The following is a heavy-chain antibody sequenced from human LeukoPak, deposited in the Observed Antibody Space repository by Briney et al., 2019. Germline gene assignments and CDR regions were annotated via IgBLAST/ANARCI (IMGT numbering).Heavy chain of an antibody. D-gene: IGHD2-21*02. CDR1: GGTFSSYA. CDR2: IIPIFGTA. V-gene: IGHV1-69*06. Sequence: GASVKVSCKASGGTFSSYAISWVRQAPGQGLEWMGGIIPIFGTANYAQKFRGRVTITADKSTRTAYMELSSLRSEDTAVYYCASAPVGVTTAEFDPWGQGTLVTVSS. CDR3: ASAPVGVTTAEFDP. J-gene: IGHJ5*02.